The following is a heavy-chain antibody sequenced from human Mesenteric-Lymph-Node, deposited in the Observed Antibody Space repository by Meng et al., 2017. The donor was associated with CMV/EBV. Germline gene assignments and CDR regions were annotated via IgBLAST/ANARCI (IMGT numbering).Heavy chain of an antibody. Sequence: LQLQESGPGLVKPSETLSLTCTVSGGSISSSSYYWGWFRQPPGKGLEWIGSTYYSGSTYYNPSLKSRDTISVDTSKNQFSLKLSSVTAADTAVYYCARDGDYYDSSGYNPFDYWGQGTLVTVSS. V-gene: IGHV4-39*07. CDR1: GGSISSSSYY. J-gene: IGHJ4*02. CDR2: TYYSGST. CDR3: ARDGDYYDSSGYNPFDY. D-gene: IGHD3-22*01.